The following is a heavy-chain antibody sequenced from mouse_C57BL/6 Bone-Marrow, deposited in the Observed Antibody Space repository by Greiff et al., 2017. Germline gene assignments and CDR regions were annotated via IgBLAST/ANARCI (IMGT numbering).Heavy chain of an antibody. D-gene: IGHD1-1*01. J-gene: IGHJ2*01. CDR1: GYSITSGYY. CDR2: ISYDGSN. V-gene: IGHV3-6*01. CDR3: ARRYYYGSSYDD. Sequence: ESGPGLVKPSQSLSLTCSVTGYSITSGYYWNWIRQFPGNKLEWMGYISYDGSNNYNPSLKNRISITRDTSKNQFFLKLNSVTTEDTATYYCARRYYYGSSYDDWGQGTTLTVSS.